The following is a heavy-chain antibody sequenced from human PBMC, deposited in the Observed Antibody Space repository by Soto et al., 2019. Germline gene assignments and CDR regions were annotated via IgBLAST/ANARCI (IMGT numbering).Heavy chain of an antibody. J-gene: IGHJ4*02. V-gene: IGHV2-5*02. CDR2: IYWDDDK. CDR3: AHRRIGVSQWNYGDFDY. D-gene: IGHD3-16*01. Sequence: QITLKESGPTLVKPTQTLTLTCTFSGFSLSTSGVGVGWVRQPPGEALEWLVFIYWDDDKRYSPSLRSRLTISKDTSKNQVVLTMTNVDPGDTATYFCAHRRIGVSQWNYGDFDYWGQGTLVTVSS. CDR1: GFSLSTSGVG.